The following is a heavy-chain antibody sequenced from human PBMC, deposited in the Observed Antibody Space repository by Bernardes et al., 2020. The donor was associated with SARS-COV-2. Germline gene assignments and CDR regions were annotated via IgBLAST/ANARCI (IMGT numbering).Heavy chain of an antibody. D-gene: IGHD4-17*01. CDR2: INPSGGST. Sequence: ASVKVSCKASGYTFTSYYLHWVRQAPGQGLGWMGIINPSGGSTTYAQKFQGRVTMTRDTSTSTVYMELSSLKSEDTAVYYCARANGDYVTFDYRGQGTLVTVSS. CDR1: GYTFTSYY. CDR3: ARANGDYVTFDY. J-gene: IGHJ4*02. V-gene: IGHV1-46*01.